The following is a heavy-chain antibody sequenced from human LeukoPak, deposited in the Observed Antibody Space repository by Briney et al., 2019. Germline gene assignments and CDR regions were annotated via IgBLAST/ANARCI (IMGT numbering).Heavy chain of an antibody. Sequence: TGGSLRLSCTTSGFTFGTHTMHWFRQAPGKGLQWIGFIRSSGTTQYAASVKGRFTISRDDSKNSLYLQMNSLKTEDTAVYYCARGRLGGGASYFDYWGQGTLVTVSS. CDR3: ARGRLGGGASYFDY. CDR2: IRSSGTT. D-gene: IGHD3-10*01. V-gene: IGHV3-49*03. J-gene: IGHJ4*02. CDR1: GFTFGTHT.